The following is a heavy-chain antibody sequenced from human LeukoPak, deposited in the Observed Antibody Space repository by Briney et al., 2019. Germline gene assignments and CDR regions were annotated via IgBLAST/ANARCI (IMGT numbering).Heavy chain of an antibody. CDR3: ARGLPSTVTTGFDY. V-gene: IGHV3-23*01. CDR2: ISGSGGST. J-gene: IGHJ4*02. CDR1: GFTFSSYA. Sequence: PGGSLRLSCAASGFTFSSYATSWVRQAPGKGLEWVSAISGSGGSTYYADSVKGRFTISRDNAKNSLYLQMNSLRAEDTAVYYCARGLPSTVTTGFDYWGQGTLVTVSS. D-gene: IGHD4-11*01.